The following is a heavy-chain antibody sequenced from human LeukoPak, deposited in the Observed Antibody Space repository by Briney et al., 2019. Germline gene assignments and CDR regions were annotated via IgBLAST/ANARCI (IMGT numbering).Heavy chain of an antibody. D-gene: IGHD3-3*01. V-gene: IGHV1-69*04. J-gene: IGHJ4*02. CDR1: GGTFSSYT. CDR2: IIPILGIA. Sequence: SVKVSCKASGGTFSSYTISWVRQAPGQGLEWMGRIIPILGIANYAQKFRGRVTITADKSTSTAYMELSSLRSEDTAVYYCARDHRAYYDFWSGDYYFDYWGQGTLVTVSS. CDR3: ARDHRAYYDFWSGDYYFDY.